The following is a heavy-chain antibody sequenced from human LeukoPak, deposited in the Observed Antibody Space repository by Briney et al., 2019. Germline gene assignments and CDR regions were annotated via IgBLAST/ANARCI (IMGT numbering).Heavy chain of an antibody. CDR2: ISSSSSYI. CDR1: GFTFSSYS. Sequence: GGSLRLSCAASGFTFSSYSMNWVRQAPGNGLEWVSSISSSSSYIYYADSVKGRFTISRGNAKNSLYLQMNSLRAEDTAVYYCARDGSVQEMATIPYETWGQGTLVTVSS. CDR3: ARDGSVQEMATIPYET. D-gene: IGHD5-24*01. V-gene: IGHV3-21*01. J-gene: IGHJ5*02.